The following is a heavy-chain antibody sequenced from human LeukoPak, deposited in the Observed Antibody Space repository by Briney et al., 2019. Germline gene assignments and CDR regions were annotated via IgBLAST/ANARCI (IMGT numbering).Heavy chain of an antibody. Sequence: GGSLRLSCTASGFTFSRYNMNWVRQAPGKGLEWVSYISIDYSTIYYAHSVKGRFTISRDNAKNSLYLQMNSLRAEDTAVYYCATDYDYWGQGTLVTVSS. CDR1: GFTFSRYN. CDR3: ATDYDY. V-gene: IGHV3-48*04. CDR2: ISIDYSTI. D-gene: IGHD5-12*01. J-gene: IGHJ4*02.